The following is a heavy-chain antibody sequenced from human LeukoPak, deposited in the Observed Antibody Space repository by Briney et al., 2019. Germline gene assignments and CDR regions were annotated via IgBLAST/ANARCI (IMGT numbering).Heavy chain of an antibody. D-gene: IGHD1-26*01. CDR1: GFTFSSSS. V-gene: IGHV3-48*02. CDR3: ARGVSGSYSPFDY. CDR2: IYATSTII. Sequence: GGSLRLSCEASGFTFSSSSMNWVRQAPGKGLEWLSHIYATSTIIYYADSVRGRFTISRDNGENSLYLQMNNLRDEDTAVYYCARGVSGSYSPFDYWGQGTLVTVFS. J-gene: IGHJ4*02.